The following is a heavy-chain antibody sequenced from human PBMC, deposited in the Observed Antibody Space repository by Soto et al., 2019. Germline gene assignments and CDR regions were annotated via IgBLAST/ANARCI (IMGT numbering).Heavy chain of an antibody. J-gene: IGHJ5*02. CDR3: ASMAGSSSSGGWFDH. V-gene: IGHV4-38-2*01. CDR2: IYHSGST. Sequence: XETLSLTCAVAGDSISSGYYWGWIRQPPGKGLEWIGSIYHSGSTYYNPSLKSRVTISVDTSKNQFSLKLSSVTAADTAVYYCASMAGSSSSGGWFDHWGQGTLVTVSS. CDR1: GDSISSGYY. D-gene: IGHD6-6*01.